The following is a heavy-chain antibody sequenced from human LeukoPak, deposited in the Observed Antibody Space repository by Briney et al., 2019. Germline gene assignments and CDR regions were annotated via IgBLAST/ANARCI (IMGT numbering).Heavy chain of an antibody. CDR3: ARSVAGIGLDY. V-gene: IGHV3-48*04. CDR1: GFTFSSYS. J-gene: IGHJ4*02. CDR2: ISSSSSTI. Sequence: PGGSLRLSCAASGFTFSSYSMNWVRQAPGKGLEWVSYISSSSSTIYYADSVKGRFTISRDNAKNSLYLQMNSLRAEDTAVYYCARSVAGIGLDYWGQGTLVTVSS. D-gene: IGHD6-19*01.